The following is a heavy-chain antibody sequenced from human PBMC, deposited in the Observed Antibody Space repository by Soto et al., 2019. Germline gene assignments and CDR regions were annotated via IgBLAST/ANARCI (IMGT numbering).Heavy chain of an antibody. D-gene: IGHD3-10*01. CDR2: INHSGST. Sequence: SETLSLTCAVYGGSFSGYYWSWIRQPPGKGLEWIGEINHSGSTNYNPSLMSRVTISVDTSKNQFSLKLSSVTAADTAVYYCARGRLWFGDYFDYWGQGTLVTVSS. V-gene: IGHV4-34*01. CDR3: ARGRLWFGDYFDY. J-gene: IGHJ4*02. CDR1: GGSFSGYY.